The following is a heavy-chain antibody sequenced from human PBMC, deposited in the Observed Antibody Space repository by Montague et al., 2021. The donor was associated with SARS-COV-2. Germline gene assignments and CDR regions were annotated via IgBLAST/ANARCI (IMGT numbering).Heavy chain of an antibody. CDR1: GGSISGYW. D-gene: IGHD3-10*01. V-gene: IGHV4-59*01. Sequence: SETLSLTCSVSGGSISGYWWGWVRQPPGKGLEWIANIFYTGTTYYKPSLRSRVTISVDTSKNQFYLELTSVTAAVTAVYYCAKDRSPDFGEHGLDVWGQGTTVTVSS. CDR2: IFYTGTT. CDR3: AKDRSPDFGEHGLDV. J-gene: IGHJ6*02.